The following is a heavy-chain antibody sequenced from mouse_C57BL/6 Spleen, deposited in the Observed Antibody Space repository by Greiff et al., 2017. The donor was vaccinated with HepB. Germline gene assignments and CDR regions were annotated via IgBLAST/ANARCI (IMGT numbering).Heavy chain of an antibody. CDR1: GYAFSSYW. D-gene: IGHD3-3*01. J-gene: IGHJ3*01. Sequence: VESGASVKISCKASGYAFSSYWMNWVKQRPGKGLEWIGQIYPGDGDTNYNGKFKGKATLTADKSSSTAYMQPSSLTSEDSAVYFCAGGGRLSGFAYWGQGTLVTVSA. CDR2: IYPGDGDT. CDR3: AGGGRLSGFAY. V-gene: IGHV1-80*01.